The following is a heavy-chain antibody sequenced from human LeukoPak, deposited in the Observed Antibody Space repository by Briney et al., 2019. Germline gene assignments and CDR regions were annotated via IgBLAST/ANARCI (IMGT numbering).Heavy chain of an antibody. CDR1: GFSLGTSGVG. V-gene: IGHV2-5*01. Sequence: SVPTLVNPTQTLTLTCTFSGFSLGTSGVGVGWIREPPGKALEWLALIYWNDDKRYSPSLKSRLTITKDTSKNQVVLTTTNMDPVDTATYYCAHSQYIVVVPAAPHFDYWGQGTLVTVSS. J-gene: IGHJ4*02. D-gene: IGHD2-2*01. CDR3: AHSQYIVVVPAAPHFDY. CDR2: IYWNDDK.